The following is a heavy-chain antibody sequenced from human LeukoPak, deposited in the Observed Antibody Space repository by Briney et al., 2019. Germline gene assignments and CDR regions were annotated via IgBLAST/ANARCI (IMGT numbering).Heavy chain of an antibody. V-gene: IGHV1-46*01. J-gene: IGHJ5*02. Sequence: ASVKVSCKASGYTFTSYYMHWVRQAPGQGLEWMGIINPSGGSTSYAQKFQGRVTMTRDMSTSTVYMELSSLRSEDTAVHYCAREGLGYCSSTSCYTHPDWFDPWGQGTLVTVSS. CDR3: AREGLGYCSSTSCYTHPDWFDP. CDR2: INPSGGST. CDR1: GYTFTSYY. D-gene: IGHD2-2*02.